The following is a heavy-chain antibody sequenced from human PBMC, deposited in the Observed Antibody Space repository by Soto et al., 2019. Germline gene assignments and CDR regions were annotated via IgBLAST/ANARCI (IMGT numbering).Heavy chain of an antibody. CDR2: ISGYNGNA. CDR1: GYTLSSHG. CDR3: AREGSYGWYDC. D-gene: IGHD2-15*01. V-gene: IGHV1-18*01. Sequence: QVQLVQSGAEVRKPGASVQVSCKASGYTLSSHGIIWVRQAPGQGLEWMGWISGYNGNAKYAQRFQGRVTMTTDTSTSTVYMDLRSLGSDDSAVYYCAREGSYGWYDCWGQGTLVTVSS. J-gene: IGHJ5*01.